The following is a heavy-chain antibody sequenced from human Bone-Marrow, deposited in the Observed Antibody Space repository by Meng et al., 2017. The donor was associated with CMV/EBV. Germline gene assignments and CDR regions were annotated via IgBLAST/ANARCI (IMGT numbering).Heavy chain of an antibody. V-gene: IGHV1-69*05. D-gene: IGHD5-12*01. CDR2: IIPIFGTA. CDR1: GGTFSSYA. CDR3: ARGLMGGYDYFVGRTDY. J-gene: IGHJ4*02. Sequence: KVSCKASGGTFSSYAISWVRQAPGQGLEWMGGIIPIFGTANYAQKFQGRVTITTDESTSTAYMELSSLRSEDTAVYYCARGLMGGYDYFVGRTDYWGQGTLVTVSS.